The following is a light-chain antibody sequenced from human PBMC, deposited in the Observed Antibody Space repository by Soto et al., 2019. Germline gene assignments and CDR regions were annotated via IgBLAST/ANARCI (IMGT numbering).Light chain of an antibody. CDR2: DVS. V-gene: IGLV2-11*01. J-gene: IGLJ1*01. CDR3: CSYAGSYTYV. CDR1: SSDVGGYNY. Sequence: QSVLTQPRSVSGSPGQSVTISCTGTSSDVGGYNYVSWYQQHPGKAPKLVIYDVSKRPSGVPDRFSGSKSGNTASLTTSGLQAEDEADYYCCSYAGSYTYVFGTGTKVTVL.